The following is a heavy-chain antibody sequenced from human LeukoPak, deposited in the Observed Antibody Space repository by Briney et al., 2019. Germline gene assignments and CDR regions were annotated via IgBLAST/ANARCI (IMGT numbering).Heavy chain of an antibody. J-gene: IGHJ6*02. CDR3: AREKKDVYYYYGMDV. Sequence: EASVKVSCKASGYTFTGYYMHWVRQAPGQGLEWMGWINPNSGGTNYAQKFQGRVTMTRDTSISTAYMELSRLRSDDTAVYYCAREKKDVYYYYGMDVWGQGTTVTVSS. CDR1: GYTFTGYY. V-gene: IGHV1-2*02. D-gene: IGHD2-15*01. CDR2: INPNSGGT.